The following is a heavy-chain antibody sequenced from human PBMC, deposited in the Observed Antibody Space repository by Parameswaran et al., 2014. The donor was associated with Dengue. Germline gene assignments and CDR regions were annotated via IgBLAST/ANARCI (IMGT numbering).Heavy chain of an antibody. V-gene: IGHV4-34*01. CDR2: INHSGST. CDR3: AGYDSSLRYFQH. J-gene: IGHJ1*01. CDR1: GGSISSYY. Sequence: SETLSLTCTVSGGSISSYYWSWIRQPPGKGLEWIGEINHSGSTNYNPSLKSRVTISVDTSKNQFSLKLSSVTAADTAVYYCAGYDSSLRYFQHWGQGTLVTVSS. D-gene: IGHD3-22*01.